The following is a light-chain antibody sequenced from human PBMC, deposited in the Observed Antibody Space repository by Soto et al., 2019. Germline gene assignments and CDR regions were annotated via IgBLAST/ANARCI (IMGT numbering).Light chain of an antibody. J-gene: IGLJ1*01. CDR3: QSYDSTLSARYV. V-gene: IGLV1-40*01. CDR2: ANI. Sequence: QLVLTQPPSVSGAPGQRVTISCTGSSSNIGAGYDVHWYQQRPGAAPKLLISANINRPSGVPDRFSGSKSGTSASLAITGLQADDEGDYYCQSYDSTLSARYVFGTGTKLNVL. CDR1: SSNIGAGYD.